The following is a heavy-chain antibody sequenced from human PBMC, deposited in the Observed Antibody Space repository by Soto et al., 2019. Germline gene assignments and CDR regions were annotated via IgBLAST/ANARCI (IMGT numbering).Heavy chain of an antibody. V-gene: IGHV4-59*01. CDR2: IYYIGST. Sequence: SETLSLTCTVSGGSISSYYWSWIRQPPGKGLEWIWYIYYIGSTNYNPSLKSRVTISLDTSKNQFSLKLSFLTAADTAVYYCARIYRALLFDPWGQGTLVTVSS. CDR1: GGSISSYY. CDR3: ARIYRALLFDP. J-gene: IGHJ5*02. D-gene: IGHD5-18*01.